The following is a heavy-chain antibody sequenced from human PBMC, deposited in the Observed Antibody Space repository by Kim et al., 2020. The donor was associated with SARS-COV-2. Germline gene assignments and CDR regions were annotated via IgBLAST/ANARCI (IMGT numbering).Heavy chain of an antibody. Sequence: SETLSLTCTVSGGSISSYYWSWIRQPPGKGLEWIASICYSGSTNYNPSLKSRVTISLDTSKNQFSLRLTSATAADTAVYYCARQGAYDAKWFDPWGQGTLVTVSS. CDR1: GGSISSYY. CDR3: ARQGAYDAKWFDP. V-gene: IGHV4-59*08. CDR2: ICYSGST. D-gene: IGHD2-8*01. J-gene: IGHJ5*02.